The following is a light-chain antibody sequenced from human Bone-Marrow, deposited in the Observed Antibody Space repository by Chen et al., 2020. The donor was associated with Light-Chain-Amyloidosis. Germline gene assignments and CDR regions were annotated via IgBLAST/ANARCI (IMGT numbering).Light chain of an antibody. V-gene: IGLV3-21*02. Sequence: SYVLTQPSSVSVAPGQTATIACGGNNIGSTSVHWYQQTPGQAPLLVVYVDSDRPSGIPERLSGSNCGNTATLTISRVEAGDEADYYCQVWDRSSDRPVFGGGTKLTVL. J-gene: IGLJ3*02. CDR1: NIGSTS. CDR2: VDS. CDR3: QVWDRSSDRPV.